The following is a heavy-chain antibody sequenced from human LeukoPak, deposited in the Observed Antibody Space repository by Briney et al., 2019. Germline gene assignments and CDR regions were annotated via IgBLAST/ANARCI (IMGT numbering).Heavy chain of an antibody. Sequence: GGSLRLSCAASGFTFSSSNMHWVRQAPGKGLEWVSYISSSSSYTNYADSVKGRFTISRDNAKNSLYLQMNSLRAEDTAVYYCARDRRRKGYCSSTSCPRGGMDVWGQGTTVTVS. D-gene: IGHD2-2*01. J-gene: IGHJ6*02. CDR3: ARDRRRKGYCSSTSCPRGGMDV. CDR1: GFTFSSSN. V-gene: IGHV3-21*05. CDR2: ISSSSSYT.